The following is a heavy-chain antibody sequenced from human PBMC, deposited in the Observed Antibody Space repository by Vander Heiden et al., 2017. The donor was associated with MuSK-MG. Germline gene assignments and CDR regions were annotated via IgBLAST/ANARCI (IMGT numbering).Heavy chain of an antibody. D-gene: IGHD2-21*01. CDR1: GFSLSDYW. Sequence: EVQLVESGGGLVQPGGSLRLSCAASGFSLSDYWMHWGRQAPGKGLEWVARIDPEGGTANYADSVKGRFTISSDNANNILYLQMSSLRPDDTAVYFCARAVMLDYWGQGAPVTVSS. V-gene: IGHV3-74*01. CDR3: ARAVMLDY. J-gene: IGHJ4*02. CDR2: IDPEGGTA.